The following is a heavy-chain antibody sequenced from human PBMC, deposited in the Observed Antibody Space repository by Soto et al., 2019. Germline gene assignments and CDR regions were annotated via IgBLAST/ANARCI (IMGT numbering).Heavy chain of an antibody. D-gene: IGHD3-16*01. CDR1: GFTFSRYD. J-gene: IGHJ6*02. V-gene: IGHV3-13*01. CDR2: IGTAGDT. Sequence: GGSLRLSCAASGFTFSRYDLHWVRQGTGKGLEWVSIIGTAGDTYYPGSVKGRFTISRENGENSLYLQMNSLRAGDTVVSYCAGLNGVTEGGDRYGRRNGMDVWGQGTSVTVSS. CDR3: AGLNGVTEGGDRYGRRNGMDV.